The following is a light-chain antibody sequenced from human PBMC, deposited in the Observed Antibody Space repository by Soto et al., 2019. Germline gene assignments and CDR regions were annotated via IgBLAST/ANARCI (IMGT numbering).Light chain of an antibody. J-gene: IGLJ2*01. CDR1: SGYSNYK. CDR2: VGTGGIVG. Sequence: QSVLTQPPSASASLGASVTLTCTLSSGYSNYKVDWYQQRPGKGPRFVMRVGTGGIVGSKGDGIPDRFSVLGSGLNRYLTIKNIQEEYESDYHCGADHGSGSNFVYLVFGGGTKRTFL. V-gene: IGLV9-49*01. CDR3: GADHGSGSNFVYLV.